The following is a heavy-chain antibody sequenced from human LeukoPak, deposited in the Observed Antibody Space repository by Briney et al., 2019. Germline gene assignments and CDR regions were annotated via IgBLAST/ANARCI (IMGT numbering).Heavy chain of an antibody. CDR1: GGTFSSYA. V-gene: IGHV1-69*06. Sequence: LVKVSCKASGGTFSSYAISWVRQAPGQGLEWMGGIIPIFGTANYAQKFQGRVTITADKSTSTAYMELSSLRSEDTAVYYCASSSEDCGGDCYSDYYYGMDVWGKGTTVTVSS. CDR3: ASSSEDCGGDCYSDYYYGMDV. J-gene: IGHJ6*04. D-gene: IGHD2-21*02. CDR2: IIPIFGTA.